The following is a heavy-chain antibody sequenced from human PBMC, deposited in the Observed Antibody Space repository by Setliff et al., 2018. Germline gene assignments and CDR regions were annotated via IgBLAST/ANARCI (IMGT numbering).Heavy chain of an antibody. CDR1: NYSISTDYY. Sequence: SETLSLTCIVSNYSISTDYYWGWIRQPPGKGLEWIGSIQRTGSTFYNPSLKSRVTISVDTSKNQFSLKLSSVTAADTAVYYCARLWISYESNTYFYPKYFDFWGQGTLVTVSS. D-gene: IGHD3-22*01. J-gene: IGHJ4*02. CDR2: IQRTGST. CDR3: ARLWISYESNTYFYPKYFDF. V-gene: IGHV4-38-2*02.